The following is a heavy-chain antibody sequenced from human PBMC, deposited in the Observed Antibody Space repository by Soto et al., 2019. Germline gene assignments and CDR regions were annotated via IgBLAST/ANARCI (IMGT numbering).Heavy chain of an antibody. J-gene: IGHJ6*02. CDR2: IYHSGST. D-gene: IGHD4-4*01. V-gene: IGHV4-4*02. CDR3: ARSTVTTTPYYYYYGMDV. CDR1: GGSISSSNW. Sequence: QVQLQESGPGLVKPSGTLSLTCAVSGGSISSSNWWSWVRQPPGKGLEWIGEIYHSGSTNYNPPLKSRVTISVDKSKNQFSLKLSSVTAADTAVYYCARSTVTTTPYYYYYGMDVWGQGTTVTVSS.